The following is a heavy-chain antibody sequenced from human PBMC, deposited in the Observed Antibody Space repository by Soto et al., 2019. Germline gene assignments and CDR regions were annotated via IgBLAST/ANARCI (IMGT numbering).Heavy chain of an antibody. V-gene: IGHV3-23*01. CDR1: GFTFSTYA. CDR3: SSSRTGYYFDY. D-gene: IGHD2-2*01. J-gene: IGHJ4*02. CDR2: ISGLGAGT. Sequence: EVQLLESGGGLVRPGGSLRLSCAASGFTFSTYAMTWVRQAPGKGLEWVSTISGLGAGTYYADSVKGRFTISRDNSKNTVYLQMDSLRAEDTAVYHCSSSRTGYYFDYWGQGTLVTVSS.